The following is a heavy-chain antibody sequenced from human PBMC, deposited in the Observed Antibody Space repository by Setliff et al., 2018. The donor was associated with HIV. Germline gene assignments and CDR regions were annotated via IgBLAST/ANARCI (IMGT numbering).Heavy chain of an antibody. Sequence: ASVKVSCKASGYSFTGCYIHWVRQAPGQGLEWMGWINPNSGATNYAQKFEDKVTMTRDTSLSTGYMNLSRLRSDDTAVYYCARGGEIALAAHRRWLDSWGQGTLVTVSS. CDR3: ARGGEIALAAHRRWLDS. CDR1: GYSFTGCY. J-gene: IGHJ5*01. CDR2: INPNSGAT. D-gene: IGHD6-19*01. V-gene: IGHV1-2*02.